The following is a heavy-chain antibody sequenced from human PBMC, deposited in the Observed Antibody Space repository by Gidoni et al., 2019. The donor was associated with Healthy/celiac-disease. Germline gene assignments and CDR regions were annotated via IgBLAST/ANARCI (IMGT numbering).Heavy chain of an antibody. CDR2: ISGSGGST. CDR3: VKSGVISGWFNWFDP. J-gene: IGHJ5*02. D-gene: IGHD6-19*01. Sequence: EVQLLESGGGLVQPGGSLRLSCAASGFTFGSYAMSWVRQAPGKGLEWVSAISGSGGSTYYADSVKGRFTISRDNSKNTLYLQMNSLRAEDTAVYYCVKSGVISGWFNWFDPWGQGTLVTVSS. V-gene: IGHV3-23*01. CDR1: GFTFGSYA.